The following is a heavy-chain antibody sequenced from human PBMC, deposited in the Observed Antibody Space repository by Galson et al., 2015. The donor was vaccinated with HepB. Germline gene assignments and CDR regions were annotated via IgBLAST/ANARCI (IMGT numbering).Heavy chain of an antibody. D-gene: IGHD1-1*01. CDR3: ARDPLHLEPFMDV. Sequence: SVKVSCKASGYTFIGCHIHWVRQAPGQGLEWMGWINPNSGGTNFAQKFQGRVTMTRDTSISTAYMELRRLTSDDSAVYYCARDPLHLEPFMDVWGQGTTVTVSS. CDR1: GYTFIGCH. V-gene: IGHV1-2*02. CDR2: INPNSGGT. J-gene: IGHJ6*02.